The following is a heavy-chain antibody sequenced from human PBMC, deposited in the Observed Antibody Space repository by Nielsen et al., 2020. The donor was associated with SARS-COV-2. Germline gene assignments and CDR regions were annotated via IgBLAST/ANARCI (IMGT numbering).Heavy chain of an antibody. D-gene: IGHD4-17*01. V-gene: IGHV1-18*01. CDR2: ISAYNGNT. Sequence: ASVKVSCKASGYTFTSYGISWVRQAPGQGLEWMGWISAYNGNTNYAQKLQGRVTMTTDTSTSTAYMELSRLRSDDTAVYYCARGRRDRSLTTVPPYYFDYWGQGTLVTVSS. CDR3: ARGRRDRSLTTVPPYYFDY. J-gene: IGHJ4*02. CDR1: GYTFTSYG.